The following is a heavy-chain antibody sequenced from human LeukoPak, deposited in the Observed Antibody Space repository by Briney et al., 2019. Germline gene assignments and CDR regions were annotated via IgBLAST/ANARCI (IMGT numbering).Heavy chain of an antibody. CDR3: AKFSGSSSWSPYGMDV. V-gene: IGHV3-33*06. CDR1: GFTFSSYG. CDR2: IWYDGSNK. D-gene: IGHD6-13*01. J-gene: IGHJ6*02. Sequence: GRSLRLSCAASGFTFSSYGMHWVRQAPGKGLEWVAVIWYDGSNKYYADSVKGRFTISRDNSKNTLYLQMSSLRAEDSAVYYCAKFSGSSSWSPYGMDVWGQGTTVTVSS.